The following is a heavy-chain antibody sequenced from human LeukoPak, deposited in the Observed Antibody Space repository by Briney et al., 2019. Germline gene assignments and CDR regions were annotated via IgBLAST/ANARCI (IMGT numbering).Heavy chain of an antibody. CDR3: ASEGGSSSGWFDP. V-gene: IGHV4-39*01. D-gene: IGHD6-6*01. J-gene: IGHJ5*02. CDR1: GGSISSSSYY. Sequence: PSETLSLTCTVPGGSISSSSYYWGWIRQPPGKGLEWIGSIYYSGSTYYNPSLKSRVTISVDTSKNQFSLKLSSVTAADTAVYYCASEGGSSSGWFDPWGQGTLVTVSS. CDR2: IYYSGST.